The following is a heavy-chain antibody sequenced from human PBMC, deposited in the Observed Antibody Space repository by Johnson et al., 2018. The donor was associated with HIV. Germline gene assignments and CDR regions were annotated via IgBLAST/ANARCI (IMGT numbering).Heavy chain of an antibody. D-gene: IGHD6-19*01. CDR2: ISYDGSNK. Sequence: QMLLVESGGGVVQPGRSLRLSCAASGFTFSSYAMHWVRQAPGKGLEWVAVISYDGSNKYYADSVKGRFTISRDNSKNTLYLQMNSLRAEDTAVYYCAREYSSGWHEVFAFDIWCQGTMVTVSS. J-gene: IGHJ3*02. CDR3: AREYSSGWHEVFAFDI. CDR1: GFTFSSYA. V-gene: IGHV3-30*04.